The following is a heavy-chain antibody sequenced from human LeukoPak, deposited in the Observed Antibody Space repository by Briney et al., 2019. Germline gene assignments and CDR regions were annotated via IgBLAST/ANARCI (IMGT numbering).Heavy chain of an antibody. D-gene: IGHD3-10*01. J-gene: IGHJ4*02. CDR3: ASRGSKQGGY. Sequence: PGGSLRLSCAASGFTFSSYGMHWVRQAPGKGLEWVAVIWYDGSNKYYADSVKGRFTISRDNAKNSLYLQMDSLRAEDTAVYYCASRGSKQGGYWGQGTLVTVSS. CDR2: IWYDGSNK. V-gene: IGHV3-33*03. CDR1: GFTFSSYG.